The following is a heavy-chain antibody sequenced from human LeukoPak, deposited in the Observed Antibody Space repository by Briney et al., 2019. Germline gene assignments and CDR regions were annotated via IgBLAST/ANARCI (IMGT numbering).Heavy chain of an antibody. CDR2: IYYSGST. CDR1: GGSISSYY. V-gene: IGHV4-59*01. Sequence: SSETLSLTCTVSGGSISSYYWSWIRQPPGKGLEWIGHIYYSGSTNYNPSLKSRVTISVDTSKNQFSLKLSSVTAADTAVYYCARSRIAVAGSGWFDPWGQGTLVTVSS. CDR3: ARSRIAVAGSGWFDP. J-gene: IGHJ5*02. D-gene: IGHD6-19*01.